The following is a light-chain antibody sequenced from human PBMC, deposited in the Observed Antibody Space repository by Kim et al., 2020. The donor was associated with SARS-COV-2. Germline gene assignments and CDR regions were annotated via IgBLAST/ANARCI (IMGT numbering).Light chain of an antibody. Sequence: KTVSCSGTRSSGSITSRYVHSDQQRQGSAPATLIYDDNERPSGVADRFSGSIDSSSNTASLTISGLRTEDEADYYCQSYDSSKDCVFGGGTQLTVL. CDR1: SGSITSRY. CDR2: DDN. J-gene: IGLJ3*02. CDR3: QSYDSSKDCV. V-gene: IGLV6-57*03.